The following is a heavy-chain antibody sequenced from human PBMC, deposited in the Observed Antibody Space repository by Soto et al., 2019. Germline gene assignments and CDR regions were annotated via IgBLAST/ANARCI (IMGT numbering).Heavy chain of an antibody. CDR1: GFTFDDYA. J-gene: IGHJ6*02. V-gene: IGHV3-9*01. CDR2: ISWNSGSI. Sequence: EVQLLESGGGLVQPGRSLRLSCAASGFTFDDYAMHWVRQAPGKGLEWVSGISWNSGSIGYADSVKGRFTISRDNAKNSLYLQMNSLRAEDTALYYCAKGRHGDVWGQGTTVTVSS. CDR3: AKGRHGDV.